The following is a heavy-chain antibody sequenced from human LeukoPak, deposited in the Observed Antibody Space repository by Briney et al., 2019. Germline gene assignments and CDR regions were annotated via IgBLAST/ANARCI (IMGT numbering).Heavy chain of an antibody. Sequence: SVKVSCKASGGTFSSYAISWVRQAPGQGLEWMGGIIPIFGTANYAQKFQGRVTITADESTSTAYMELSSLRSEDTAVYYCARQPMVRGVLGQYYFDYWGQGTLVTVSS. CDR3: ARQPMVRGVLGQYYFDY. J-gene: IGHJ4*02. CDR1: GGTFSSYA. CDR2: IIPIFGTA. D-gene: IGHD3-10*01. V-gene: IGHV1-69*13.